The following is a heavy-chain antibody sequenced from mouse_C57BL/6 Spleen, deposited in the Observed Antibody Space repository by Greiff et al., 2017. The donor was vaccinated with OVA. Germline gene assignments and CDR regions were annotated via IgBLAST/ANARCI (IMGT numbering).Heavy chain of an antibody. J-gene: IGHJ1*03. CDR2: IWSDGST. D-gene: IGHD1-1*01. CDR3: ATSYYYGPRYWYFDV. V-gene: IGHV2-6*03. CDR1: GFSLTSYG. Sequence: QVQLKQSGPGLVAPSQSLSITCTVSGFSLTSYGVHWVRQPPGKGLEWLVVIWSDGSTTYNSALKSRLSISKDNSKSQVFLKMNSLQTDDTAMYYCATSYYYGPRYWYFDVWGTGTTVTVSS.